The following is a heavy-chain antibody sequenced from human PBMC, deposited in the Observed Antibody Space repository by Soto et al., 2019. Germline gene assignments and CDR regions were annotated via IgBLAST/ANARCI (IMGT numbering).Heavy chain of an antibody. V-gene: IGHV3-23*01. CDR1: GFTFSSYA. J-gene: IGHJ4*02. CDR2: ISGSGGST. Sequence: GGSLRLSCAASGFTFSSYAMSWVRQAPGKGLEWVSAISGSGGSTYYADSVKGRFTISRDNSKNTLYLQMNSLRAEDTAVYYCAKGAEDTMVRGVIYFLYYFDYWGQGTLVTVSS. D-gene: IGHD3-10*01. CDR3: AKGAEDTMVRGVIYFLYYFDY.